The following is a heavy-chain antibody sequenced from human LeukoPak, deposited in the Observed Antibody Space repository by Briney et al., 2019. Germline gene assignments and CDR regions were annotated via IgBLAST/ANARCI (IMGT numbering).Heavy chain of an antibody. CDR2: FYTSGST. J-gene: IGHJ4*02. CDR1: GVSISSYY. Sequence: PSETLSLTCTVSGVSISSYYWSWIWQPAGEGLEWIGRFYTSGSTNYNPSLESRVTMSVDTSKNQFSLKLSSVTAADTAVYYCATYYYDSRGYYYFDYWGQGTLVTVSS. CDR3: ATYYYDSRGYYYFDY. D-gene: IGHD3-22*01. V-gene: IGHV4-4*07.